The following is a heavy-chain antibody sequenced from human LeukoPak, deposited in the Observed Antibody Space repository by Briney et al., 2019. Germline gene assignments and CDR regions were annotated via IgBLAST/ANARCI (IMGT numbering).Heavy chain of an antibody. CDR3: AREGYSSGRAAAFDY. CDR2: TSFDGSLT. D-gene: IGHD6-19*01. J-gene: IGHJ4*02. CDR1: GFNFNGYV. Sequence: PGGSLRLSCAASGFNFNGYVLHWVRQAPGKELEWVGLTSFDGSLTYADSVKGRFSISRDSSKNTLYLQMNSLRAEDTAVYYCAREGYSSGRAAAFDYWGQETLVTVSS. V-gene: IGHV3-30*03.